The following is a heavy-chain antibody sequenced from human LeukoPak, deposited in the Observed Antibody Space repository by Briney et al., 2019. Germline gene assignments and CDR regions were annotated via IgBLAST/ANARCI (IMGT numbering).Heavy chain of an antibody. Sequence: ASVTVSCKASGYTFTSYGISWVRQAPGQGLEWLGWINTNTGNPTFAQGFTGRFVFSLDTSVSTAYLQISSLKAEDTAVYYCARAERWLQNDYWGQGTLVTVSS. V-gene: IGHV7-4-1*02. J-gene: IGHJ4*02. D-gene: IGHD5-24*01. CDR3: ARAERWLQNDY. CDR1: GYTFTSYG. CDR2: INTNTGNP.